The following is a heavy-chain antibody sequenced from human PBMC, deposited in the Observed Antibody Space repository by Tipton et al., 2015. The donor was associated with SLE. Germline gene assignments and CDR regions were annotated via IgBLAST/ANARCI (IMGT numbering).Heavy chain of an antibody. J-gene: IGHJ5*02. Sequence: TLSLTCAVSGYSVRSGFYWSWIRQPPGKGLEWIGAIHFSGTTYYNPSLKSPVTTSIDTSKNQFSLKLSSVTAADTAVYYCAREARYSGSYYKWFDTWGQGILVTVSP. V-gene: IGHV4-38-2*02. CDR3: AREARYSGSYYKWFDT. D-gene: IGHD1-26*01. CDR1: GYSVRSGFY. CDR2: IHFSGTT.